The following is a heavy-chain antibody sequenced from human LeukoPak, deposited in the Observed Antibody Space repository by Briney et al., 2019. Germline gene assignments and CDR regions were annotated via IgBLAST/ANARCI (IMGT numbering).Heavy chain of an antibody. Sequence: SETLSLTCTVSGGSISSYYWSWIRQPVGKGLEWIGRIYSSGSTSYNPSLKSRVAMSVDTSENQFSLNLTSVTAADTAVYYCARDRTYGGNSGFDYWGRGTLVTVSS. J-gene: IGHJ4*02. CDR1: GGSISSYY. CDR2: IYSSGST. CDR3: ARDRTYGGNSGFDY. D-gene: IGHD4-23*01. V-gene: IGHV4-4*07.